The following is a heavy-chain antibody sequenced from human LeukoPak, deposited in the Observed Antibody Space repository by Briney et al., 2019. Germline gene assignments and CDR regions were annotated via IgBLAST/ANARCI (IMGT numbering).Heavy chain of an antibody. CDR2: IIPILGIA. CDR3: ARDGVTAMVQDFDY. Sequence: GASVKVSCKASGGTFSSYAISWVRQAPGQGLEWMGRIIPILGIANYAQKFQGRVTITADKSTSTAYMELSSLRSEDTAVYYCARDGVTAMVQDFDYWGQGTLVTVSS. V-gene: IGHV1-69*04. J-gene: IGHJ4*02. D-gene: IGHD5-18*01. CDR1: GGTFSSYA.